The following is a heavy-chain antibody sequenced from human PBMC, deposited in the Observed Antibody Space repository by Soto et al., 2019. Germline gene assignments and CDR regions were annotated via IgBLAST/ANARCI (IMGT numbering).Heavy chain of an antibody. J-gene: IGHJ6*02. CDR2: IWYDGSHK. Sequence: QVQLVESGGGMVQPGRSLRLSCAASGFTFSSYGMHWVRQAPDKGLEWVALIWYDGSHKYYADSVKGRFTISRDNSENTLYLQMNSLRAEDTAVYYCARDVQLGPCLYGMDVWGQGTTVTVSS. V-gene: IGHV3-33*01. CDR3: ARDVQLGPCLYGMDV. CDR1: GFTFSSYG. D-gene: IGHD6-6*01.